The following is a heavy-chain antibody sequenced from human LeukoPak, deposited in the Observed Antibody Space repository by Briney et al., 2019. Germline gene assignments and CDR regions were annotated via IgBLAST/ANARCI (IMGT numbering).Heavy chain of an antibody. J-gene: IGHJ4*02. CDR3: ARAGLYYYGSGSHNFDY. V-gene: IGHV1-3*01. D-gene: IGHD3-10*01. Sequence: GASVKVSCKASGYTFTSYAMHWVRQAPGQRLEWMGWINAGNGNTKYSQKFQGRVTITRDTSASTAYMELSSLRSEDTAVYYCARAGLYYYGSGSHNFDYWGQGTLVTVSS. CDR1: GYTFTSYA. CDR2: INAGNGNT.